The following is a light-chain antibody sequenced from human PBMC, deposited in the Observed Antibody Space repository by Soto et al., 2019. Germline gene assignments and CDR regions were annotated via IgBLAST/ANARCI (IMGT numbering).Light chain of an antibody. CDR3: QQYNNWPPIT. Sequence: EIVLTQSPGTLSLSPGERATLSCRASQSVSSSHLAWYQHKPGQAPRLLIFDASNRATGIPARFSGSGSGTEFTLTMSSLQSEDFAVYYCQQYNNWPPITFGQGTRLEI. V-gene: IGKV3-15*01. CDR1: QSVSSSH. CDR2: DAS. J-gene: IGKJ5*01.